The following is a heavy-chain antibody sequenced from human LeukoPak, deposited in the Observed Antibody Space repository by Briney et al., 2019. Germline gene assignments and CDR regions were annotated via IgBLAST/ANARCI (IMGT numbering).Heavy chain of an antibody. D-gene: IGHD1-26*01. CDR2: IYTGGYT. J-gene: IGHJ4*02. CDR3: AKAGYSGSSGLDY. V-gene: IGHV3-53*01. Sequence: GGSLRLSCAASGFTVNTNYMSWVRQAPGKGLEWVSVIYTGGYTYYADSAKGRFTISRDNSKNTLYLQMDSLRAEDTAVYYCAKAGYSGSSGLDYWGQGALVTVSS. CDR1: GFTVNTNY.